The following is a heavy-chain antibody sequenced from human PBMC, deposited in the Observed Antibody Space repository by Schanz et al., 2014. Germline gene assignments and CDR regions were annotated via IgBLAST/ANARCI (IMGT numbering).Heavy chain of an antibody. CDR2: IIPILGME. J-gene: IGHJ3*02. CDR3: ARDIQYHYDTRGPVGAFDI. Sequence: QILLVQPGPEVKKPGASVTVSCKASGGTFSSYAFSWVRQAPGQGLEWMGKIIPILGMENYAQKFQGRVTITADISTSAAYMDLSRLRSDETAVYYCARDIQYHYDTRGPVGAFDIWGQGTVVTVAS. CDR1: GGTFSSYA. D-gene: IGHD3-22*01. V-gene: IGHV1-69*04.